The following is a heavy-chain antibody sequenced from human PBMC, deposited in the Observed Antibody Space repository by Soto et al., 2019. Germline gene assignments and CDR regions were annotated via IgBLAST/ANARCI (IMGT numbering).Heavy chain of an antibody. Sequence: SQTLSLTCAISGDSVSSNSAAWNWIRHSPSRGLEWLGRTYYRSQWFNDYAVSMRSRITIKADTTKNQFSLQVNSATPEDTAVDYCETWRFDHWGQGTPVTVSS. CDR1: GDSVSSNSAA. V-gene: IGHV6-1*01. CDR2: TYYRSQWFN. J-gene: IGHJ4*02. CDR3: ETWRFDH.